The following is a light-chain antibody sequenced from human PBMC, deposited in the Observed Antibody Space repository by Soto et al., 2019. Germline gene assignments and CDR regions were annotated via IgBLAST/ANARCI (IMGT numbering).Light chain of an antibody. V-gene: IGLV2-14*01. CDR3: SSYTTSSALDV. CDR2: EVT. J-gene: IGLJ1*01. Sequence: LTQPASVSGSPGQSITISCTGTSSDVGGFNYVSWYQQHPGKAPKLMIYEVTNRPSGVSNRFSGSKSGNTAYLIISGLQVEDEADYYCSSYTTSSALDVFGTGTKVTVL. CDR1: SSDVGGFNY.